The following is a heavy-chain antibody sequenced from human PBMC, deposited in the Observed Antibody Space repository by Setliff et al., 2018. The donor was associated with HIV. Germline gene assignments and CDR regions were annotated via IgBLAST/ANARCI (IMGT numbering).Heavy chain of an antibody. V-gene: IGHV4-4*07. CDR2: IYTSGST. CDR3: ARSGSYVGPIQH. Sequence: SETLSLTCTVSGYSISSGYYWSWIRQPAGKGLEWIGHIYTSGSTNYNPSLKSRVTMSVDTSKNQFSLKLTSVTAADTAVYYCARSGSYVGPIQHWGQGTLVTVSS. CDR1: GYSISSGYY. J-gene: IGHJ1*01. D-gene: IGHD3-10*02.